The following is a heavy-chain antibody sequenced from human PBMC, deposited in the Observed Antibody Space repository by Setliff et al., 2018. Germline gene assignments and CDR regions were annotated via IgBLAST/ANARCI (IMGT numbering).Heavy chain of an antibody. D-gene: IGHD3-10*01. J-gene: IGHJ4*02. CDR1: GFSYSNCW. CDR3: FGAGTCSY. V-gene: IGHV3-7*01. CDR2: INPHASEK. Sequence: GGSLRLSCTASGFSYSNCWVSWVRQAPGKGLEWLASINPHASEKYYVDSVKGRFTISRDNAKNSLSLQTNNLRTEDTAVYYCFGAGTCSYWGQGTLVTVSS.